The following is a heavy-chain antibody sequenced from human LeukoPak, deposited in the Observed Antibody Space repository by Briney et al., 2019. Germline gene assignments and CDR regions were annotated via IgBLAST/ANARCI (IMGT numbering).Heavy chain of an antibody. D-gene: IGHD5-18*01. J-gene: IGHJ4*02. CDR3: ARVDTYSYGYDY. CDR2: IYSGGST. Sequence: PGGSLRLSCAASGFTFSSNYMSWVRQAPGKGLEWVAVIYSGGSTYYADSVKGRFTISRDNSKNTLYLQMNSLRAEDTAVYYCARVDTYSYGYDYWGQGTLVSVSS. V-gene: IGHV3-53*01. CDR1: GFTFSSNY.